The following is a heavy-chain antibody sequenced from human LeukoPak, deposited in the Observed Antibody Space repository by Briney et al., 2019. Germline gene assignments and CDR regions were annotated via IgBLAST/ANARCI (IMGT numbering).Heavy chain of an antibody. Sequence: PGGSLRLSCAASGFTFSNAWMSWVRQAPGKGLEWVSSISSSSTYIYYADSVKGRFTISRDNSKNTLYLQMNSLRAEDTAVYYCAKVMIVVVPAHAFDIWGQGTMVTVSS. V-gene: IGHV3-21*01. J-gene: IGHJ3*02. CDR1: GFTFSNAW. CDR2: ISSSSTYI. D-gene: IGHD2-2*01. CDR3: AKVMIVVVPAHAFDI.